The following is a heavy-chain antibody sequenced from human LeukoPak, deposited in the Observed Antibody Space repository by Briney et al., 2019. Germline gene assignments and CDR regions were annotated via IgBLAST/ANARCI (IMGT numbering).Heavy chain of an antibody. Sequence: ASVKVSCKASGYTFTGYYMHWVRQAPGQGREWMGWINPNSGGTNYAQKFQGRVTMTRDTSISTAYMELSRLRSDDTAVYYCARDHIGEEYYYMDVWGKGTTVTVSS. CDR2: INPNSGGT. CDR3: ARDHIGEEYYYMDV. V-gene: IGHV1-2*02. J-gene: IGHJ6*03. CDR1: GYTFTGYY.